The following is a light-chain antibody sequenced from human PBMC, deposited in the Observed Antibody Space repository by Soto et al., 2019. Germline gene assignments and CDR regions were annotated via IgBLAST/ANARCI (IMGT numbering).Light chain of an antibody. J-gene: IGLJ2*01. Sequence: QAVVTQPPSVSGAPGQRVTISCTGSSSNIGAGYDVHWYQQLPGTAPKRLIYGNSNRPSGVPDRFSGSKSGTSASLAITGLQAEDEADYYCQSYDSSLSVVFGGGTKLTV. CDR3: QSYDSSLSVV. CDR2: GNS. CDR1: SSNIGAGYD. V-gene: IGLV1-40*01.